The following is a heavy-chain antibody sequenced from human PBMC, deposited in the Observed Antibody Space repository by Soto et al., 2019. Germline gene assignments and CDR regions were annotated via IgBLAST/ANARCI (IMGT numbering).Heavy chain of an antibody. CDR1: GFTFSSYA. V-gene: IGHV3-30-3*01. CDR3: PRDLADYGDYIPWDY. CDR2: ISYDGNNK. Sequence: QVQLVESGGGVVQPGRSLRLSYAASGFTFSSYAMHWVRQAPGKGLEWVAVISYDGNNKYYTDSVKGRFTISRDNSKNTLYLQMNSLRAEDTAVYYCPRDLADYGDYIPWDYWGQGTLVSVSS. D-gene: IGHD4-17*01. J-gene: IGHJ4*02.